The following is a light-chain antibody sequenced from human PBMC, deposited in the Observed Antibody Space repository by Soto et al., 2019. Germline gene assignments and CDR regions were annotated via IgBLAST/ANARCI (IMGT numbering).Light chain of an antibody. CDR3: QQYGSSGT. CDR1: QSVSSD. Sequence: EIMVKQSPATLSVSQGERATLSCRASQSVSSDLAWYQQKPGQAPRLLIYDTSTRATGLPARSSGGWSRTDFPLTISRLEPEDFAVYYCQQYGSSGTFGQGTKVDIK. V-gene: IGKV3-15*01. J-gene: IGKJ1*01. CDR2: DTS.